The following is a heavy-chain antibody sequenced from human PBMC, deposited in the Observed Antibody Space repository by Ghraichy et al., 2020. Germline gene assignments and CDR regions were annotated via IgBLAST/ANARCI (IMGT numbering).Heavy chain of an antibody. V-gene: IGHV3-21*01. CDR3: ARDLYYGSGTENWFDP. CDR2: ISSSSSYI. D-gene: IGHD3-10*01. CDR1: GFTFSSYS. Sequence: GGSLRLSCAASGFTFSSYSMNWVRQAPGKGLEWVSSISSSSSYIYYADSVKGRFTISRDNAKNSLYLQMNSLRAEDTAVYYCARDLYYGSGTENWFDPWGQGTLVTVSS. J-gene: IGHJ5*02.